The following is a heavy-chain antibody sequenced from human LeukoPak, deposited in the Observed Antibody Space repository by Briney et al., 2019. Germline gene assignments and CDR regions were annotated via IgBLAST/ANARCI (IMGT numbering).Heavy chain of an antibody. D-gene: IGHD6-13*01. J-gene: IGHJ6*02. CDR2: ISPYNGNT. Sequence: ASVKVSCKASGYTFTSYAISWVRQAPGQRLEWLGWISPYNGNTKYAQNLQGRVTMTTDTSTSTAHMELRSLRAEDTAVYYCAREAYSSSWGDLYYYGMDVWGQGTTVTVSS. CDR3: AREAYSSSWGDLYYYGMDV. CDR1: GYTFTSYA. V-gene: IGHV1-18*01.